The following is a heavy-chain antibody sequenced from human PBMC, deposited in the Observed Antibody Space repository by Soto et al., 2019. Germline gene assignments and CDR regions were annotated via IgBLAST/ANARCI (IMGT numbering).Heavy chain of an antibody. CDR2: INGSGGST. J-gene: IGHJ6*02. Sequence: EVQLLESGGGLVQPGGSLRLSCAASGFTFSSYAMSWVRQAPGKGLEWGSTINGSGGSTYYADSVKGRFTISRDNSKNTLYLQMNSLRAEDTDVYYCAKTANYGMDVWGQGTTVTVSS. V-gene: IGHV3-23*01. CDR1: GFTFSSYA. CDR3: AKTANYGMDV. D-gene: IGHD5-18*01.